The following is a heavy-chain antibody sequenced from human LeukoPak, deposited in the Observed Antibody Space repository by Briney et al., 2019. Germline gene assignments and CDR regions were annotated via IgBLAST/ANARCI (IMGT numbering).Heavy chain of an antibody. V-gene: IGHV1-58*02. CDR3: ARSPDILTGERFDY. D-gene: IGHD3-9*01. J-gene: IGHJ4*02. CDR1: GFTFTSSA. Sequence: GASVKVSCKASGFTFTSSAMQWVRQARGQRLEWIGWIVVGSGNTNYAQKFQERVTITRDMSTSTAYMELSSLRFDDTAVYYCARSPDILTGERFDYWGQGTLVTVSS. CDR2: IVVGSGNT.